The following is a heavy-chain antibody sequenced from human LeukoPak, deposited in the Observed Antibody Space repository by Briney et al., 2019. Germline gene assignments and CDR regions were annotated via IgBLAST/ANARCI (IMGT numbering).Heavy chain of an antibody. CDR2: VSGSGDTT. Sequence: TGGSLRLSCAASEFSVGSNYMTWVRQAPGKGLEWVSVVSGSGDTTHYADSVRGRFTAFRDNSKNTLFLQMNSLRAEDTAVYYCARAAQWELPPGGYWGQGTLVTVSS. CDR1: EFSVGSNY. D-gene: IGHD1-26*01. V-gene: IGHV3-66*02. CDR3: ARAAQWELPPGGY. J-gene: IGHJ4*02.